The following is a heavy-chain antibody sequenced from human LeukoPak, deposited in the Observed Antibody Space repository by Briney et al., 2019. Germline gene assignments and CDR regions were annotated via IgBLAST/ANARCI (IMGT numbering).Heavy chain of an antibody. J-gene: IGHJ4*02. CDR3: ARDREWLQPFDY. CDR1: GFTFSSYA. D-gene: IGHD5-12*01. CDR2: ISYDGSNK. Sequence: GRSLRLSCAASGFTFSSYAMHWVRQAPGKGLEWVAVISYDGSNKYYADSVKGRFTISRDNSKNTLYLQMNSLRAEDTAVYYCARDREWLQPFDYWGQGTLVTVSS. V-gene: IGHV3-30-3*01.